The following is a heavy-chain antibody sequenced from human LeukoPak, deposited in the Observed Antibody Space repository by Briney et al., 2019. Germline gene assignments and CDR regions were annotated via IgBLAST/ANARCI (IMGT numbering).Heavy chain of an antibody. Sequence: SETLSLTCAVFGGSFSGHFWSWIRQPPGKGLEWIGEISHGGTTNYNPSLKSRVTISADTSKNQFSLKLSSVTAADTATYYCTENNWFDPWGQGTLVTVSS. CDR1: GGSFSGHF. CDR2: ISHGGTT. CDR3: TENNWFDP. J-gene: IGHJ5*02. V-gene: IGHV4-34*01.